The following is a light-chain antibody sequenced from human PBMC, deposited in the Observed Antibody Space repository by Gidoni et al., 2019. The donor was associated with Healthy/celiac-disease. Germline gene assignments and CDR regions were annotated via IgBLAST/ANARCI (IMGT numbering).Light chain of an antibody. CDR3: QRRDT. CDR1: QSVSSY. Sequence: EIVLTQSPATLSLSPGERATLSCRASQSVSSYLAWYQQKPGQAPRLLIYDASNRATGIPARFSGSGSGTDFTLTISSLEPEDFAVYYCQRRDTFXQXTKLEIK. J-gene: IGKJ2*01. V-gene: IGKV3-11*01. CDR2: DAS.